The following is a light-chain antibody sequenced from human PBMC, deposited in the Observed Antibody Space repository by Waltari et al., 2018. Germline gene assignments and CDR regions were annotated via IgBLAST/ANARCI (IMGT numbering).Light chain of an antibody. Sequence: DIQMTQSPSSLSASVGDRVTITCRASQGIGNSIAWYQQKPGKAPKLLLYDASRLESGVPSRFRGSGAGTDTTLIISSLQPEDFATYDCQQYYRSPPTFGQGTKVEIK. V-gene: IGKV1-NL1*01. CDR2: DAS. J-gene: IGKJ1*01. CDR3: QQYYRSPPT. CDR1: QGIGNS.